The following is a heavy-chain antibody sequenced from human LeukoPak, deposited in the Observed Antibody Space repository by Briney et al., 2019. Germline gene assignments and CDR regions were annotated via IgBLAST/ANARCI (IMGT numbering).Heavy chain of an antibody. CDR1: GFTFSGYW. CDR2: INTEGSST. V-gene: IGHV3-74*03. J-gene: IGHJ6*03. CDR3: ARDGGGFMDV. D-gene: IGHD3-16*01. Sequence: PGGSLRLSCAASGFTFSGYWMHWVRQAPGKGLLWVSRINTEGSSTAYADSMEGRFTISRNNAKSTLSLQMNSLRVEDTAVYYCARDGGGFMDVWGKGTTVTVSS.